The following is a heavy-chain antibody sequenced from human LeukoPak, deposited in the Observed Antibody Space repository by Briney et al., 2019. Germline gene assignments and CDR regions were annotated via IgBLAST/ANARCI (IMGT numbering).Heavy chain of an antibody. Sequence: ASVKVSCKASGYTFTGYYIHWVRQAPGQGLEWMGWINPYSGATNYAPKFQGRVTMTRDTSISRGYMELSRVRSEDTAVYYCARGSRDGYNWGQGTLVTVSS. D-gene: IGHD5-24*01. V-gene: IGHV1-2*02. CDR1: GYTFTGYY. CDR3: ARGSRDGYN. J-gene: IGHJ4*02. CDR2: INPYSGAT.